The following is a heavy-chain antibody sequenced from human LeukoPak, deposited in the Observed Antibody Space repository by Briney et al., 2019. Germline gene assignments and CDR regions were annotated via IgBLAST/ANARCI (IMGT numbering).Heavy chain of an antibody. CDR1: AFTFSNAW. J-gene: IGHJ4*02. Sequence: GGSLRLSCAASAFTFSNAWMSRVRQAPGKGLEWVGRIKSKVDGGTTDYSAAVEGRFTISRDDSENTLSLQMSSLKTDDTAVYHCTRDREVAGPDSWGQGTLVTVSS. V-gene: IGHV3-15*01. D-gene: IGHD6-19*01. CDR2: IKSKVDGGTT. CDR3: TRDREVAGPDS.